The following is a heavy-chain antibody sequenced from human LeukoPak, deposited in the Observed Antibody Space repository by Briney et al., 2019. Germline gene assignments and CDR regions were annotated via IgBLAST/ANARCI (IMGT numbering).Heavy chain of an antibody. V-gene: IGHV3-30*02. D-gene: IGHD3/OR15-3a*01. CDR3: ARDAYHSGDLDQ. J-gene: IGHJ4*02. Sequence: GGSLRLSCAASGFTFSNHIMHWVRQAPGKGLEWVSFIRFDGTNRHYVDSVKGRFTISRDNPNNMLYLQMISLKFDDTAVYYCARDAYHSGDLDQWGEGTLVIVSS. CDR2: IRFDGTNR. CDR1: GFTFSNHI.